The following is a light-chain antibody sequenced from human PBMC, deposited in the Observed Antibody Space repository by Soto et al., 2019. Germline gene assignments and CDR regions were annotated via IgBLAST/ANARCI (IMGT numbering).Light chain of an antibody. CDR1: TSDVGDYND. CDR2: DVS. J-gene: IGLJ1*01. CDR3: CSYAGTYTLV. Sequence: ALAQPRSVSGSPGQSVTISCTGTTSDVGDYNDVSWYQQHPGKAPKLMIYDVSKRPSGVPDRFSGSKSGNPASLTISGLQAEDEADYYCCSYAGTYTLVFGTGTKVTVL. V-gene: IGLV2-11*01.